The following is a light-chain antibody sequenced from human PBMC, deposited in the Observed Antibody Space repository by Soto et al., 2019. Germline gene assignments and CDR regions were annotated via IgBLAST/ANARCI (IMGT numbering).Light chain of an antibody. CDR2: EVS. J-gene: IGLJ1*01. CDR3: NSYAGSNNPYV. CDR1: SSDVGGYDS. V-gene: IGLV2-8*01. Sequence: QSVLTQPPSASGSPGQSVTISCTGTSSDVGGYDSVSWYQQHPGKVPKLMIYEVSRRPSGVPDRFSGSKSGNTASLTVSGLQADDEADYYCNSYAGSNNPYVFGTGTKLTVL.